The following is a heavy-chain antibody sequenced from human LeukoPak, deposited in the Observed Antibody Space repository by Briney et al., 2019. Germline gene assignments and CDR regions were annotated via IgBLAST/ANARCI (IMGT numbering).Heavy chain of an antibody. Sequence: SETLSLTCTVSGGSISSSSYYWGWIRQPPGKGLEWIGSIYYSGSTYYNPSLKSRVTISVDTSKNQFSLKLSSVTAADTAVYYCAREGWGSGLPANYWGQGTLVTVSS. CDR1: GGSISSSSYY. V-gene: IGHV4-39*07. D-gene: IGHD3-16*01. CDR3: AREGWGSGLPANY. CDR2: IYYSGST. J-gene: IGHJ4*02.